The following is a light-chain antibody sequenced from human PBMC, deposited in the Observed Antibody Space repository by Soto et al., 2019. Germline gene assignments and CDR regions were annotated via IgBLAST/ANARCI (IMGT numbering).Light chain of an antibody. J-gene: IGKJ1*01. V-gene: IGKV3-20*01. CDR1: QSVGSSY. CDR3: QQYGSSPWT. Sequence: IVLTQSPGTLSLSPGERATLSCRASQSVGSSYLAWYQQKPGQPPRLLINGASSRATGIPDRFSASWSGTDCTLPISRLEPEDFAVYYRQQYGSSPWTFAQGTKV. CDR2: GAS.